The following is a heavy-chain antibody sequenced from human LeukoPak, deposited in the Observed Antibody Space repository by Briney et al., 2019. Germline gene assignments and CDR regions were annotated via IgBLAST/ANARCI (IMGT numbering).Heavy chain of an antibody. CDR2: ISGNGGST. CDR3: ARDYGDYVNWFDP. CDR1: GFAFSSYG. J-gene: IGHJ5*02. Sequence: PGGSLRLSCAASGFAFSSYGMSWVRQAPGKGLEWVSAISGNGGSTYYADSVKGRFTISRDNAKNSLYLQMNSLRAEDTALYYCARDYGDYVNWFDPWGQGTLVTVSS. V-gene: IGHV3-23*01. D-gene: IGHD4-17*01.